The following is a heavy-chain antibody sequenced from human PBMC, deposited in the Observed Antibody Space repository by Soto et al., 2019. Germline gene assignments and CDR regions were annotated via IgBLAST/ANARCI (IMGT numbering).Heavy chain of an antibody. V-gene: IGHV3-74*01. D-gene: IGHD1-26*01. CDR3: ARGKIVGARPFYYYNGMDV. CDR1: GFTFSSYW. J-gene: IGHJ6*02. Sequence: EVQLVESGGGLVQPGGSLRLSCAASGFTFSSYWMHWVRQAPGKGLVWVSRINSDGSSTSYADSVKGRFTISRDNPKNTQNLHNHSMSAEDTAVYYCARGKIVGARPFYYYNGMDVWRQG. CDR2: INSDGSST.